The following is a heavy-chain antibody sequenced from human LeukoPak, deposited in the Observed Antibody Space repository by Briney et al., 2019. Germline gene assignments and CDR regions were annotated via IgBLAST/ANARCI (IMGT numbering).Heavy chain of an antibody. J-gene: IGHJ4*02. CDR2: IIPNSGAT. CDR1: GGTFSSYA. Sequence: ASAKVSCKASGGTFSSYAISWVRQAAGQGLEWMGWIIPNSGATNYAQNFQGRVTMTRDTSISTAYMELNRLTSDDTAVYYCARQLGATSRDYWGQGTLVTVSS. D-gene: IGHD1-26*01. CDR3: ARQLGATSRDY. V-gene: IGHV1-2*02.